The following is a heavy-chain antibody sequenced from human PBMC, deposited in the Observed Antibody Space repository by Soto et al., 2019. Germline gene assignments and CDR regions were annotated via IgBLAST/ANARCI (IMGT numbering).Heavy chain of an antibody. CDR3: ANSQRYYYGMDV. Sequence: PGGSLRLSCAASGFTFSSYSMNWVRQAPGKGLAWVSSISSSSSYIYYADSVKGRFTISRDNAKNSLYLQMNSLRAEDTAVYYCANSQRYYYGMDVWGQGTTVTVSS. J-gene: IGHJ6*02. V-gene: IGHV3-21*01. CDR2: ISSSSSYI. CDR1: GFTFSSYS.